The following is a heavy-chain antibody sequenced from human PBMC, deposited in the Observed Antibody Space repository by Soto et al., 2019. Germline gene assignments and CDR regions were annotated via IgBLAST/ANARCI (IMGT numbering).Heavy chain of an antibody. D-gene: IGHD6-19*01. CDR2: TYYRSKWYS. CDR3: ARGSYYSGWV. V-gene: IGHV6-1*01. CDR1: WASFSSTRAA. Sequence: SQPVSRTCSISWASFSSTRAACSCIRQSPSRGLEWLGRTYYRSKWYSDYAVSVKSRITINPDTSKNQFSLQLNSVTPEDTAVYYCARGSYYSGWVWGQGTLVTVSS. J-gene: IGHJ4*02.